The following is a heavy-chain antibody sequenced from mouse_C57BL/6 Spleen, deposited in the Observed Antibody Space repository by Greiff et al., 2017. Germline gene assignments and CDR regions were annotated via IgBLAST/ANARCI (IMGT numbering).Heavy chain of an antibody. CDR3: ARSESYLYFDV. J-gene: IGHJ1*03. CDR2: IRNKANGYTT. V-gene: IGHV7-3*01. CDR1: GFTFTDYY. Sequence: DVKLVESGGGLVQPGGSLSLSCAASGFTFTDYYMSWVRQPPGKALEWVGFIRNKANGYTTEYSASVKGRFTIARDNSQSILYLQMNALRAEDSATYYCARSESYLYFDVWGTGTTVTVSS.